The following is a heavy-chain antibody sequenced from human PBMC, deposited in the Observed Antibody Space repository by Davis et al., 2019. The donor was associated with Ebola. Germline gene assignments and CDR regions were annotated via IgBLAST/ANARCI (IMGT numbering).Heavy chain of an antibody. CDR2: ISSDSDYI. J-gene: IGHJ3*02. CDR1: GFTFSTYS. CDR3: ARQLVQWQLPTTRTGAFDI. D-gene: IGHD6-19*01. V-gene: IGHV3-21*01. Sequence: GGSLRLSCAASGFTFSTYSMSWVRQAPGKGLEWVSSISSDSDYIYYADSVKGRFTISRDNAKNSLYLQMNSLRDEDTAVYYCARQLVQWQLPTTRTGAFDIWGQGTMVTVSS.